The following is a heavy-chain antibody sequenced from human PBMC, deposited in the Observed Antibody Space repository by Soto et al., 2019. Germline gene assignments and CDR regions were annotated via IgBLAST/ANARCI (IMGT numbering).Heavy chain of an antibody. CDR2: ISYDGSNK. V-gene: IGHV3-30*18. CDR3: AKDMVRYSYGSDAFDI. J-gene: IGHJ3*02. CDR1: GFTFSSYG. Sequence: QVQLVESGGGVVQPGRSLRLSCAASGFTFSSYGMHWVRQAPGKGLEWVAVISYDGSNKYYADSVKGRFTISRDNSKNTLYLKMNSLRGEDTAVYYCAKDMVRYSYGSDAFDIWGQGTMVTVSS. D-gene: IGHD5-18*01.